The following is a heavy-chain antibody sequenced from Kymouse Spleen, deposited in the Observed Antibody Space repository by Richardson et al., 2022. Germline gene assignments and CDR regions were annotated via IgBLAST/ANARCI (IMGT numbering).Heavy chain of an antibody. CDR1: GFTFSSYS. D-gene: IGHD3-9*01. CDR3: ASHYDILTGYSNAFDI. Sequence: EVQLVESGGGLVKPGGSLRLSCAASGFTFSSYSMNWVRQAPGKGLEWVSSISSSSSYIYYADSVKGRFTISRDNAKNSLYLQMNSLRAEDTAVYYCASHYDILTGYSNAFDIWGQGTMVTVSS. CDR2: ISSSSSYI. J-gene: IGHJ3*02. V-gene: IGHV3-21*03.